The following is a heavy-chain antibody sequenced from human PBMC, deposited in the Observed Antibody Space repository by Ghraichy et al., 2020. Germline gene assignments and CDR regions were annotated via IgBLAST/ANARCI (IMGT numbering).Heavy chain of an antibody. V-gene: IGHV3-48*01. CDR3: ARTREVDY. J-gene: IGHJ4*02. D-gene: IGHD1-26*01. CDR1: GFTFSSYS. Sequence: GESLNISCAASGFTFSSYSMNWVRQAPGKGLEWVSYISSSSSTIYYADSVKGRFTISRDNSKNTLYLQMNSLRAEDTAVYYCARTREVDYWGQGTLVTVSS. CDR2: ISSSSSTI.